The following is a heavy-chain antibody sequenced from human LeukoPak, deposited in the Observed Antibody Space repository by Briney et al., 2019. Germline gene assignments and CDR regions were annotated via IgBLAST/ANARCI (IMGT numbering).Heavy chain of an antibody. J-gene: IGHJ4*02. V-gene: IGHV1-2*02. CDR3: ARGGPGIAAAGSLYYFAY. Sequence: ASVKVSCKASGYTFTDYYMHWVRQAPGQGLECMGWINPNSGDTNYVQKFQGRVTMTRDTSISTAYMELSRLRSDDTAVYYCARGGPGIAAAGSLYYFAYWGQRTLATVSS. CDR2: INPNSGDT. D-gene: IGHD6-13*01. CDR1: GYTFTDYY.